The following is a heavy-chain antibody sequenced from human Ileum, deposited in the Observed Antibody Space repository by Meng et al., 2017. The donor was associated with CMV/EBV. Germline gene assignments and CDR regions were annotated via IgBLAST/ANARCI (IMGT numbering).Heavy chain of an antibody. V-gene: IGHV4-30-4*08. Sequence: QGQLQESGPGLVKPSQTLSLTCTVSGGSISSSDYYWTWIRQPPGKGLEWIGYIYKGISTYYNSSLRSRLTISLDTSKNQFSLRMTSVTAADTALYYCARGRSVQSWLQGSWFEPWGQGTLVTVSS. J-gene: IGHJ5*02. CDR2: IYKGIST. CDR3: ARGRSVQSWLQGSWFEP. D-gene: IGHD5-24*01. CDR1: GGSISSSDYY.